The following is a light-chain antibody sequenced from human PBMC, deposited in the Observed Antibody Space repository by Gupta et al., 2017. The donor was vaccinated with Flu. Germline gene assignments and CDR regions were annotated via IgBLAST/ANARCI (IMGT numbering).Light chain of an antibody. V-gene: IGKV3-20*01. J-gene: IGKJ1*01. CDR2: DAS. CDR1: QSVSSSF. Sequence: PGTLSLSPGERATLSCRASQSVSSSFLAWYQLKPGQAPRLLIYDASSRATGIPDRISGSGSGXDFTLTXSRLEPEDFAVYYCQQDGGSPTFGXGTKVEIK. CDR3: QQDGGSPT.